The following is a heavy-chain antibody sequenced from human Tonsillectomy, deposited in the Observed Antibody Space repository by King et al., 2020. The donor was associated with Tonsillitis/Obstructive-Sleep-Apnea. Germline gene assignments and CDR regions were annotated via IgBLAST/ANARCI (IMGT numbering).Heavy chain of an antibody. CDR2: INHSGST. CDR1: GGSFSGYY. V-gene: IGHV4-34*01. Sequence: VQLQQWGAGLLKPSETLSLTCAVYGGSFSGYYWSWIRQPPGKGLEWIGEINHSGSTNYVPSLKSRVTISVDTSKTQFSLKLTSVTDADTAVYYCARNDIVVVPAAMADAFDIWGQGTMVTVSS. J-gene: IGHJ3*02. CDR3: ARNDIVVVPAAMADAFDI. D-gene: IGHD2-2*01.